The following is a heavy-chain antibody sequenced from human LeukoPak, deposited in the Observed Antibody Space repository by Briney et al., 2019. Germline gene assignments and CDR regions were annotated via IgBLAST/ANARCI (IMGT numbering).Heavy chain of an antibody. CDR2: INPSGGSA. J-gene: IGHJ5*02. D-gene: IGHD6-13*01. V-gene: IGHV1-46*01. CDR3: AREIGDSSIWTPFWFDP. CDR1: GYTFTSYY. Sequence: ASVKVSCKASGYTFTSYYMHWVRQAPGQGLEWMGIINPSGGSASNAQKFQGRVTMTRDTSTSTVYMELSSLRSEDTAVYYCAREIGDSSIWTPFWFDPWGQGTLVTVSS.